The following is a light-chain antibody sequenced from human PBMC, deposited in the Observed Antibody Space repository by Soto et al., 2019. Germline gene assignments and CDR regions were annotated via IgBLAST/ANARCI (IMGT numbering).Light chain of an antibody. Sequence: QSVLTQPPSVSGAPGQRVTISCTGSRSNSGAGYDVHWYQQLPGTAPKLLIYGNSNRPSGVPDRFSGSKSGASASLAITGLQAEDEADYYCQSYDNSLSARVFGGGTKLTVL. J-gene: IGLJ2*01. CDR3: QSYDNSLSARV. CDR2: GNS. CDR1: RSNSGAGYD. V-gene: IGLV1-40*01.